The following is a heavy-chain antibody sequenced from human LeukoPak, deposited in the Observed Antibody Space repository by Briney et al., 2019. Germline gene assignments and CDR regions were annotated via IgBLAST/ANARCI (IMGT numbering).Heavy chain of an antibody. Sequence: PGRSLRLSCSASGFSFSTYAMHWVRLAPGKGLDWVAVVGHDGGKKYYSDSVKGRFTISRDNSKDIVYLSMTSLRAEDTAVYYCAKFFSCYDFVGGVFLSEVRDVGAKGPRVPVP. D-gene: IGHD3-16*01. J-gene: IGHJ6*03. CDR3: AKFFSCYDFVGGVFLSEVRDV. CDR2: VGHDGGKK. V-gene: IGHV3-30-3*02. CDR1: GFSFSTYA.